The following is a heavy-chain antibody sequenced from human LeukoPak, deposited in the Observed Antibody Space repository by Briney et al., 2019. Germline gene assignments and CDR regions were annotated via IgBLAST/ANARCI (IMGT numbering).Heavy chain of an antibody. D-gene: IGHD3-9*01. CDR2: ISSSSSYI. Sequence: GGSLRLSCAASGFTFTDYSMNWVRQAPGKGLEWVSSISSSSSYIYYADSVKGRFTISRDNARNSLYLQMNSLRAEDTAVYYCARGGRSTYFDWSPDYWGQGTLVTVSS. J-gene: IGHJ4*02. V-gene: IGHV3-21*01. CDR3: ARGGRSTYFDWSPDY. CDR1: GFTFTDYS.